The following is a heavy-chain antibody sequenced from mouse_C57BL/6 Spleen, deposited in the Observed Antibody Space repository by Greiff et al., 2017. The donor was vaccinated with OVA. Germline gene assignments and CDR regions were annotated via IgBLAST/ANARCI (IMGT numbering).Heavy chain of an antibody. D-gene: IGHD1-1*01. CDR1: GFTFSDYG. J-gene: IGHJ4*01. Sequence: EVQVVESGGGLVQPGGSLKLSCAASGFTFSDYGMAWVRQAPRQGPEWVAFISNLAYSIYYADTVTGRFTISRENAKNTLYLEMSSLRSEDTAMYYCARGGAYYYGSSYPYAMDYWGQGTSVTVSS. V-gene: IGHV5-15*01. CDR3: ARGGAYYYGSSYPYAMDY. CDR2: ISNLAYSI.